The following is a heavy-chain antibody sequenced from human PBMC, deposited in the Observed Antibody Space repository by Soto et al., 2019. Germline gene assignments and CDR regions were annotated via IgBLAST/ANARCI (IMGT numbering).Heavy chain of an antibody. CDR1: GFTFSSYG. CDR2: ISYDGSNK. J-gene: IGHJ4*02. V-gene: IGHV3-30*18. D-gene: IGHD4-17*01. Sequence: GGSLRLSCAASGFTFSSYGMHWVRQAPGKGLEWVAVISYDGSNKYYADSVKGRFTISRDNSKNTLYLQMNSLRAEDTAVYYCAKDYGDYAAHNKTPDYWGQGTLVTVSS. CDR3: AKDYGDYAAHNKTPDY.